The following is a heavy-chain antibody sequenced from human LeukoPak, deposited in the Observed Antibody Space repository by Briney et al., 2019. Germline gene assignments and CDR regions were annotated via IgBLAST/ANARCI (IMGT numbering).Heavy chain of an antibody. CDR2: TYYSGST. J-gene: IGHJ2*01. Sequence: SETLSLTCTVSDGSISSSSYYWGWIRQPPGKGLEWIGSTYYSGSTYSNPSFKSRVTISVDTSKNQFSLKLSSVTAADTAVYHCARHSGGNSNDWYFDLWGRGTLVTVSS. CDR1: DGSISSSSYY. V-gene: IGHV4-39*01. D-gene: IGHD4-23*01. CDR3: ARHSGGNSNDWYFDL.